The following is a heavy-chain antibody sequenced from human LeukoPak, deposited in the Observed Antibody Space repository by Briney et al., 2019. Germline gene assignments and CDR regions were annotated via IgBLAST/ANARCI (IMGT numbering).Heavy chain of an antibody. D-gene: IGHD2/OR15-2a*01. Sequence: GGSLRLSCVGSGFTFSRYWLNWVRQAPGKGLEWVANIKQAGTEKYYVDSVKGRFTISRDNAKNSLFLQMNSLRAEDTAVYFCARGQYFSTTYYFDYWGQGTLVTVSS. CDR3: ARGQYFSTTYYFDY. CDR1: GFTFSRYW. CDR2: IKQAGTEK. V-gene: IGHV3-7*03. J-gene: IGHJ4*02.